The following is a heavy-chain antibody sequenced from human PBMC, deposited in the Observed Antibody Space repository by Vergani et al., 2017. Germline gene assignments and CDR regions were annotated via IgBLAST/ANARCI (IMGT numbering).Heavy chain of an antibody. J-gene: IGHJ4*02. CDR2: INHSGST. V-gene: IGHV4-34*01. CDR1: GGSFSGYY. CDR3: ARVDGFRGFGGVMD. Sequence: QVQLQQWGAGLLKPSETLSLTCAVYGGSFSGYYWSWIRQPPGKGLEWIGEINHSGSTNYNPSLKSRVTISVDTSKNQFSLKLSSVTAADTAVYYCARVDGFRGFGGVMDWGQGTLVTVSS. D-gene: IGHD3-16*01.